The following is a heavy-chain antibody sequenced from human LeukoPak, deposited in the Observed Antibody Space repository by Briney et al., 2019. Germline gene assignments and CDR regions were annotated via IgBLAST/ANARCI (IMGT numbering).Heavy chain of an antibody. V-gene: IGHV1-2*02. Sequence: GASVKVSCKASGYTFTGYYMHWVRQAPGQGLEWMGWINPNSGGTNYAEKFQGRVTMTRDTSISTAYMELSRLRSDDTAVYYCARTRIAARRKDWFDPWGQGTLVTVSS. J-gene: IGHJ5*02. D-gene: IGHD6-6*01. CDR3: ARTRIAARRKDWFDP. CDR1: GYTFTGYY. CDR2: INPNSGGT.